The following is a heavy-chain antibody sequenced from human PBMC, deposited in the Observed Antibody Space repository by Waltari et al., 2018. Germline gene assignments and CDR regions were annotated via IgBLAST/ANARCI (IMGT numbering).Heavy chain of an antibody. CDR1: GFTFSSYG. CDR3: ARDLPAVAGTLDY. J-gene: IGHJ4*02. V-gene: IGHV3-33*01. D-gene: IGHD6-19*01. Sequence: QVQLVESGGGVVQPGRSLRLSCAASGFTFSSYGMHWVRQAPGKGLGWVAVIWYDGSNKYYADSVKGRFTISRDNSKNTLYLQMNSLRAEDTAVYYCARDLPAVAGTLDYWGQGTLVTVSS. CDR2: IWYDGSNK.